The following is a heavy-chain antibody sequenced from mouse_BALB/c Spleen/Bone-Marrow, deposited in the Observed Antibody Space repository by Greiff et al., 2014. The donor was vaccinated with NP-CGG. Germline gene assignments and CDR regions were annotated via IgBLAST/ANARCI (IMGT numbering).Heavy chain of an antibody. V-gene: IGHV1-80*01. Sequence: QVQLQQSGAELVRPGSSVKISCKASGYAFSSYWVNWVKQRPGQGLEWIGQIYPGDGDTNYNGKFKGKATLTADKSSSTAYMQLSSLTSEDSAVYFCARDYYGSRYYFDYWGQGTTLTVSS. CDR2: IYPGDGDT. CDR1: GYAFSSYW. CDR3: ARDYYGSRYYFDY. D-gene: IGHD1-1*01. J-gene: IGHJ2*01.